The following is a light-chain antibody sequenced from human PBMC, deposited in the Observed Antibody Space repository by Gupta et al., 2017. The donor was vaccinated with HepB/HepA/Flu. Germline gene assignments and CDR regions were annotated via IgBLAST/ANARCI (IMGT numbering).Light chain of an antibody. Sequence: DIQMTQSPSFLSASVGDRVTITCRASQSISNYLHWYQQKPGKAPKLLIYAASSLQSGVPSRFSGSGSETDFTLTISTLRPEVFATYSWQQSFSTPRFGQGTKVEIK. J-gene: IGKJ1*01. CDR2: AAS. CDR1: QSISNY. CDR3: QQSFSTPR. V-gene: IGKV1-39*01.